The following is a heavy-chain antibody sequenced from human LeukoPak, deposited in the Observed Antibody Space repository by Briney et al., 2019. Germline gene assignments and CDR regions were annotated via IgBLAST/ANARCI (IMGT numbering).Heavy chain of an antibody. CDR1: GFTFSSYE. Sequence: GGSLRLSCAASGFTFSSYEMNWVRQAPGKGLEWVSYISSSGDAIYYADSVEGRFTISRDDAKNSLYLQMNSLRAEDTAVYYCARDKLLLLGYYYGMDVWGQGTTVTVSS. D-gene: IGHD3-10*01. CDR3: ARDKLLLLGYYYGMDV. V-gene: IGHV3-48*03. CDR2: ISSSGDAI. J-gene: IGHJ6*01.